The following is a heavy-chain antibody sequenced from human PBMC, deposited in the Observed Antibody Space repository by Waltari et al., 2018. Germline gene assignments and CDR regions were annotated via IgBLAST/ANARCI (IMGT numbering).Heavy chain of an antibody. CDR3: TRDLEGSGGDWFDP. CDR2: IGATHSNI. CDR1: GFDFSDYD. V-gene: IGHV3-21*05. Sequence: EVRLAESGGGLVKPGGSLRLSCPASGFDFSDYDMNWVRQATRTGLVWVSVIGATHSNIVYADAVKGRFTVSSDNAKNSLYLQMDNLRAEDAGLYYGTRDLEGSGGDWFDPWGQGTLVTVSS. D-gene: IGHD3-16*01. J-gene: IGHJ5*02.